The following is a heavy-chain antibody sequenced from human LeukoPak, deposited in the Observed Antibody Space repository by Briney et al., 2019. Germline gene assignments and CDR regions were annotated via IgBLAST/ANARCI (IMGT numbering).Heavy chain of an antibody. CDR2: IRYDGSNK. J-gene: IGHJ4*02. Sequence: GGSLRLSCAASGFTFSSYGMHWVRQAPGKGLEWVAFIRYDGSNKYYADSVKGRFTISRDNSKNTLYLQMNSLRAEDTAVYYCAKDLYSGSYWAGGGFDYWGQGTLVTVSS. D-gene: IGHD1-26*01. CDR1: GFTFSSYG. CDR3: AKDLYSGSYWAGGGFDY. V-gene: IGHV3-30*02.